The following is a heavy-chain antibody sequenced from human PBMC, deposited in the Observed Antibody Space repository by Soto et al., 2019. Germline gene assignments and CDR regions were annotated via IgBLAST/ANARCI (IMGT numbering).Heavy chain of an antibody. D-gene: IGHD3-16*01. V-gene: IGHV3-74*01. CDR2: INSDGSVS. Sequence: EVKLVESGGGLVQPGGSLRLSCAASGFTFSNYWMYWVRQAPGQGLVWVSRINSDGSVSRYADSVKGRLTISRDNVKNPLSLPMNSLRGEDTAVYYCARGDCVGGSCYSLAGSFYYYMDVWGKGTTVTVFS. CDR3: ARGDCVGGSCYSLAGSFYYYMDV. J-gene: IGHJ6*03. CDR1: GFTFSNYW.